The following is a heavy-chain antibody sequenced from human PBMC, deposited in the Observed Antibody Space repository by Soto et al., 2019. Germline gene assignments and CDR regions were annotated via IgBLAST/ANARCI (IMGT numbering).Heavy chain of an antibody. CDR2: IIHIFGTV. CDR1: GGTFSSYV. J-gene: IGHJ4*02. CDR3: ARRLVPATGYYFDY. D-gene: IGHD2-2*01. V-gene: IGHV1-69*14. Sequence: QVQLVQSGAEVKKPGSSVKVSCKASGGTFSSYVISWVRQAPGQGLEWMGGIIHIFGTVDYAQKFQGRVTITADKSTYTAYMELSSLRSEDTAVYYCARRLVPATGYYFDYWGQGTLVTVSS.